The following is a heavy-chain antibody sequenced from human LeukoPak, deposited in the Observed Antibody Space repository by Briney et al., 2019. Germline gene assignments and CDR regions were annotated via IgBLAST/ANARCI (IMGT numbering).Heavy chain of an antibody. CDR3: ARVGVGAAFDY. CDR2: ISSSSSYT. V-gene: IGHV3-11*06. CDR1: GFTFSDYY. D-gene: IGHD1-26*01. J-gene: IGHJ4*02. Sequence: PGGSLRLSCRVSGFTFSDYYMSWIRQAPGKGLEWVSYISSSSSYTNYADSVKGRFTISRDNAKNSLYLQMNSLRGEDTAVYYCARVGVGAAFDYWGQGTLVTVSS.